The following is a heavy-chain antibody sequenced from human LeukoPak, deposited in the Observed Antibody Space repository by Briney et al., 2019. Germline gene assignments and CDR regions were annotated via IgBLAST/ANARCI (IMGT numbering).Heavy chain of an antibody. J-gene: IGHJ6*04. CDR2: ISYDGSNK. CDR1: GFTFSSYA. Sequence: GGSLRLSCAASGFTFSSYAMHWVRQAPGKGLEWVAVISYDGSNKYYADSVKGRFTISRDNSKNTLYLQMNSLRAEDTAVYYCAPSGIDPTGYSSGRHYYYGMDVWGKGTTVTVSS. V-gene: IGHV3-30*04. D-gene: IGHD6-19*01. CDR3: APSGIDPTGYSSGRHYYYGMDV.